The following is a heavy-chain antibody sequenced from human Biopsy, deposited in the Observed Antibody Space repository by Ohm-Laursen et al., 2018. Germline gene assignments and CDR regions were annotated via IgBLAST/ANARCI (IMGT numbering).Heavy chain of an antibody. Sequence: TLSLTCSVSGGSTNDYFWSWIRQPAGETLGWIGRIYSSGGSSYNPSLKRRISMSMDTSNNQFSLTLTSVTAADTAVYYCARTPGKAVAGRFLDLWGRGTLVTVSS. J-gene: IGHJ2*01. V-gene: IGHV4-4*07. CDR1: GGSTNDYF. D-gene: IGHD6-19*01. CDR2: IYSSGGS. CDR3: ARTPGKAVAGRFLDL.